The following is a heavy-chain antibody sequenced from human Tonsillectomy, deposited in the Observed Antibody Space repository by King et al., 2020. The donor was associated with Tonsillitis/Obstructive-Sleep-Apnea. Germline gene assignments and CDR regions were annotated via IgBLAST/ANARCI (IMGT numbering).Heavy chain of an antibody. Sequence: LVESGGGLVQPGGSLRLSCAASRFTFSNYCMTWVRQAPGKGLEWVANIKQDGSEKYYVDSVMGRFTISRDNAKNSLYLQMNSLRVEDTAVYYGARARSSTSTHYYYYMDVWGKGTTVTVSS. CDR2: IKQDGSEK. D-gene: IGHD2-2*01. V-gene: IGHV3-7*04. CDR3: ARARSSTSTHYYYYMDV. J-gene: IGHJ6*03. CDR1: RFTFSNYC.